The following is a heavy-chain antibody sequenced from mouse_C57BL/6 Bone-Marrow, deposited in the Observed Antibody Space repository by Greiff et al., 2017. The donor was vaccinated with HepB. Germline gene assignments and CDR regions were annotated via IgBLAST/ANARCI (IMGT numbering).Heavy chain of an antibody. J-gene: IGHJ2*01. Sequence: EVQLQQSGAELVRPGASVKLSCTASGFNIKDDYMHWVKQRPEQGLEWIGWIDPENGDTEYASKFQGKATITADTSSNTAYLQLSSLTSEETAVYYCTTGTGYFDYWGQGTTLTVSS. CDR2: IDPENGDT. CDR1: GFNIKDDY. V-gene: IGHV14-4*01. D-gene: IGHD3-3*01. CDR3: TTGTGYFDY.